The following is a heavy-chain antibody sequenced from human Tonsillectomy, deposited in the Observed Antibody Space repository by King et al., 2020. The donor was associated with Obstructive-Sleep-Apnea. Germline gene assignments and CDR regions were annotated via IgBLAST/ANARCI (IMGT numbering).Heavy chain of an antibody. J-gene: IGHJ4*02. CDR2: FVVGRGNK. Sequence: QLVQSGPEVKKPGTSVKVSCKASGFTFTSFSVQWVRQACGEPLEWIGGFVVGRGNKNYAKKFQERVPITMDLSTSTAYMERSSLRSEDTAVYYCAAGPSYYDFWSGYFDYWGQGTLVTVSS. CDR1: GFTFTSFS. V-gene: IGHV1-58*01. CDR3: AAGPSYYDFWSGYFDY. D-gene: IGHD3-3*01.